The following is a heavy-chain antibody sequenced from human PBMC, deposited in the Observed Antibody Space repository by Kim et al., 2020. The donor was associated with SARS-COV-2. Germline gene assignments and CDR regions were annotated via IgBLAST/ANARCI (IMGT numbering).Heavy chain of an antibody. D-gene: IGHD6-13*01. Sequence: ASVKVSCKASGYTFTGYYMHWVRQAPGQGLEWMGWINPNSGGTNYAQKFQGRVTMTRDTSISTAYMELSRLRSDDTAVYYCARGPSSSWYSDTTMYYFDYWGQGTLVTVSS. V-gene: IGHV1-2*02. J-gene: IGHJ4*02. CDR3: ARGPSSSWYSDTTMYYFDY. CDR1: GYTFTGYY. CDR2: INPNSGGT.